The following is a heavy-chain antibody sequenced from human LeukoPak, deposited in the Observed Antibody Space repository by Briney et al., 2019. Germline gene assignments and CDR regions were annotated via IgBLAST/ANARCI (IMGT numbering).Heavy chain of an antibody. CDR2: ISSSSSYI. J-gene: IGHJ4*02. CDR3: ARGTYYDSSGYIY. V-gene: IGHV3-21*01. D-gene: IGHD3-22*01. Sequence: GGSLRLSCAASGFTFSSDSMNWVRQAPGNGLEWVSYISSSSSYIYYADSVKGRFTISRDNAKNSLYLQMNSLRAEDTAVYYCARGTYYDSSGYIYWGQGTLVTVSS. CDR1: GFTFSSDS.